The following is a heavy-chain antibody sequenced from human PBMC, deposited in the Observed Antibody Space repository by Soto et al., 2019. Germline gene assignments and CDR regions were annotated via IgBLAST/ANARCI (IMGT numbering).Heavy chain of an antibody. CDR2: IFYIGST. D-gene: IGHD6-13*01. Sequence: SETLSLTCTVSGGSISSGGYYWNWIRQHPGKGLEWIGYIFYIGSTYYNPSLKSRVTISVDTSKNQFSLKLNSVTAADTAVYYGARVGAAAGWWFDPWGQGTLVTVSS. CDR3: ARVGAAAGWWFDP. CDR1: GGSISSGGYY. V-gene: IGHV4-31*03. J-gene: IGHJ5*02.